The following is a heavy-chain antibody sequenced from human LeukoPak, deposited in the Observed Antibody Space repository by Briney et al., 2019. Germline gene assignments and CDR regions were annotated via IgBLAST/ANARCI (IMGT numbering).Heavy chain of an antibody. D-gene: IGHD6-19*01. CDR1: GFTFSSYD. CDR3: ARDYSSGWLFDL. Sequence: GGSLRLSCAASGFTFSSYDMHWVRQATGKGLEWVSAIGTAGDTYYPGSVKGRFTISRENAKNSLYLQMNSLRAGDTAVYYCARDYSSGWLFDLWGRGTLVTVSS. V-gene: IGHV3-13*01. J-gene: IGHJ2*01. CDR2: IGTAGDT.